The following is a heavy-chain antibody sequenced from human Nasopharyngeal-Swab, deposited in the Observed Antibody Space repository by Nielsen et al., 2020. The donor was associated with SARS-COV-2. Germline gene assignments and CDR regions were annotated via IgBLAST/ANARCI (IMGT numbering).Heavy chain of an antibody. J-gene: IGHJ6*02. D-gene: IGHD3-9*01. CDR1: GFTFSSYW. CDR3: TRDQRTFDWPPMDV. CDR2: INTDGSET. V-gene: IGHV3-74*01. Sequence: GESLKISCAASGFTFSSYWMHWVRQAPGKGLVWVSRINTDGSETGYADSVTGRFTISRDNTKNTLPLQMNSLRAEDTGIYYCTRDQRTFDWPPMDVWGQGTTVTVSS.